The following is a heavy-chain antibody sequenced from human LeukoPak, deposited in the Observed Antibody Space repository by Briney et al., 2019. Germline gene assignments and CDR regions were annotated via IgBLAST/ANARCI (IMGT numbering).Heavy chain of an antibody. J-gene: IGHJ4*02. CDR1: GYTFTGYY. V-gene: IGHV1-2*02. CDR2: INPNSGGT. D-gene: IGHD6-13*01. CDR3: ATTELGAAAGTGTFDY. Sequence: GASVKVSCKASGYTFTGYYMLWVRQAPGQGLEWMVWINPNSGGTNYAQKFQGRVTMTRGTSISTAYMELSRLRSGDTAVYYCATTELGAAAGTGTFDYWGQGTLVTVSS.